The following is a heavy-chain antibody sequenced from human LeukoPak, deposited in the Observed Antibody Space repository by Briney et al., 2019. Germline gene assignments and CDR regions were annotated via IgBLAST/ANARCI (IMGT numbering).Heavy chain of an antibody. J-gene: IGHJ4*02. CDR2: IVPILGIA. V-gene: IGHV1-69*04. Sequence: SVKVPCKASGGTFSSYAISWVRQAPGQGLEWMGRIVPILGIANYAQKFQGRVTITADKSTSTAYMELSSLRSEDTAVYYCARKGDYGGNSVDYWGQGTLVTVSS. CDR1: GGTFSSYA. D-gene: IGHD4-23*01. CDR3: ARKGDYGGNSVDY.